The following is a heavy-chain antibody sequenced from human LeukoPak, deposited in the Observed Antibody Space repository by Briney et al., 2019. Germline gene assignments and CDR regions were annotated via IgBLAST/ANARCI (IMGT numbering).Heavy chain of an antibody. V-gene: IGHV3-30*02. Sequence: GGSLRLSCAASGFTFSSYGMHWVRQAPGKGLEWVAFIRYDGSNKYYADSVKGRFTISRDNSKNTLYLQMNSLRAVDTAVYYCAKDSYRVTRYNWNDETAGGFDYWGQGTLVTVSS. J-gene: IGHJ4*02. D-gene: IGHD1-1*01. CDR3: AKDSYRVTRYNWNDETAGGFDY. CDR1: GFTFSSYG. CDR2: IRYDGSNK.